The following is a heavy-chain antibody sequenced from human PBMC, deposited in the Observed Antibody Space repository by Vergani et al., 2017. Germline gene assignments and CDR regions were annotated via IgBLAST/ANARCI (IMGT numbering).Heavy chain of an antibody. Sequence: VQLVESGGGVVQPGRSLRLSCTASGFTFGYYAMDWFRQAPGQGLEWVGGIRSKAYGQATIYAASVKGRFTISRDDSKSIAYLQMNNLQTEDTAMYYCVRDQVTMLRGSDALDIWGQGTMVTVS. D-gene: IGHD3-10*01. J-gene: IGHJ3*02. V-gene: IGHV3-49*03. CDR1: GFTFGYYA. CDR3: VRDQVTMLRGSDALDI. CDR2: IRSKAYGQAT.